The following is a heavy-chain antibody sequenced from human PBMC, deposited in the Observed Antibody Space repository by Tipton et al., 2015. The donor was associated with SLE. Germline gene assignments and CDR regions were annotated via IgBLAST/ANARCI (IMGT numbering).Heavy chain of an antibody. V-gene: IGHV4-59*12. CDR3: AGGSYSSSWDLGF. Sequence: GLVKPSETLSLTCTVSGGSISSYYWSWIRQPPGKGLEWIGYIYYSGSTNYNPSLKSRVTISRDNAKNSLCLQMNSLRAEDTAVYYCAGGSYSSSWDLGFWGQGTLVTVSP. CDR2: IYYSGST. D-gene: IGHD6-13*01. J-gene: IGHJ4*02. CDR1: GGSISSYY.